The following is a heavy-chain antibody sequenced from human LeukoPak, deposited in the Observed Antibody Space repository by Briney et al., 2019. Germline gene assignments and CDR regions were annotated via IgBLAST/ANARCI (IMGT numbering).Heavy chain of an antibody. V-gene: IGHV3-64*01. D-gene: IGHD6-13*01. J-gene: IGHJ6*03. CDR1: GFTFSSYA. CDR2: ISSNGGST. Sequence: GGSLRLSCAASGFTFSSYAMHWVRQAPGKGLEYVSAISSNGGSTYYANSVKGRFTISRDNSKNTLYLQMGSLRAEDMAVYYCARESSSSWYHYYYYYYYMDVWGKGTTVTVSS. CDR3: ARESSSSWYHYYYYYYYMDV.